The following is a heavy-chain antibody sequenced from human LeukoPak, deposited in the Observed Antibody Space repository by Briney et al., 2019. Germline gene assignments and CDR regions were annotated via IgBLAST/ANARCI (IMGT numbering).Heavy chain of an antibody. CDR3: ARASFGELDY. V-gene: IGHV3-48*02. D-gene: IGHD3-10*01. J-gene: IGHJ4*02. CDR1: GFTFSSYS. Sequence: GGSLRLSCAASGFTFSSYSMNWVRQAPGKGLEWVSYISSSGTTIYYADSVKGRFTISRDNAKNSLYLQMNSLRDEDTAVYYCARASFGELDYWGQGTLVTVSS. CDR2: ISSSGTTI.